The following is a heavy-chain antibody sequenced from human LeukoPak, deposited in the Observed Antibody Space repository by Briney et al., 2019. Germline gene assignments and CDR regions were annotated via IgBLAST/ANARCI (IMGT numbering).Heavy chain of an antibody. D-gene: IGHD5-24*01. Sequence: ASVKVSCKASGYTFTSYGISWVRQAPGQGLEWMGWVSAYNGNTNYAQKLQGRVTMTTDTSTSTAYMELRSLRSDDTAVYYCAREKRDGYNKRFDYWGQGTLVTVSS. V-gene: IGHV1-18*01. J-gene: IGHJ4*02. CDR3: AREKRDGYNKRFDY. CDR1: GYTFTSYG. CDR2: VSAYNGNT.